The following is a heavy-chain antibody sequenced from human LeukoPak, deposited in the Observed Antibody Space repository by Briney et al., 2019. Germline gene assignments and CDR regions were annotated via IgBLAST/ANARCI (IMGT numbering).Heavy chain of an antibody. V-gene: IGHV3-66*01. CDR3: ARGGLSSSYDY. CDR2: IHNDGST. Sequence: GGSLRLSCAASGFDVSINYMNWIRQSPEKGLEWVSIIHNDGSTYYADSVKGRFTVSRDNSKNTVSLQMDSLRVDDTAVYYCARGGLSSSYDYWGQGTLVTVSS. J-gene: IGHJ4*02. CDR1: GFDVSINY. D-gene: IGHD6-13*01.